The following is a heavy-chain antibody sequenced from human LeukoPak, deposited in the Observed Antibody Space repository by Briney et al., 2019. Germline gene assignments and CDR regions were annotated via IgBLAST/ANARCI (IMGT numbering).Heavy chain of an antibody. CDR3: ARMRFSRSYYMDV. Sequence: GGSLRLSWAASGLTFSSYWMSWVRQAPGKGLEWVANIKQDGSEKYYVDSVKGRFTISRDNAKNSLYLQTNSLRAEDTAVYYCARMRFSRSYYMDVWGKGTTVTVSS. CDR2: IKQDGSEK. D-gene: IGHD3-3*01. J-gene: IGHJ6*03. V-gene: IGHV3-7*01. CDR1: GLTFSSYW.